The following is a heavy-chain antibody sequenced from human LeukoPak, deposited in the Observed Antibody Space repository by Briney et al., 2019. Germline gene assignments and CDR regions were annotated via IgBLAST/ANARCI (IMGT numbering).Heavy chain of an antibody. V-gene: IGHV3-23*01. J-gene: IGHJ2*01. Sequence: PGGSLRLSCAASGFTFSSSAMSWVRQAPGKGLEWVLAISGSGDSTFYADSVKGRFTISRDNSKNTLYLQMNSLRAEDTAVYYCARAYSSSWYLEGVEYFDLWGRGTLVTVSS. CDR2: ISGSGDST. CDR3: ARAYSSSWYLEGVEYFDL. D-gene: IGHD6-13*01. CDR1: GFTFSSSA.